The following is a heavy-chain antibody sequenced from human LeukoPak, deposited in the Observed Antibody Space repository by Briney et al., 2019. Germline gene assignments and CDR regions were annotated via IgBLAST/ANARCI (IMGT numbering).Heavy chain of an antibody. Sequence: PSQTLSLTCTVSGDSISNDGYYWTWIRQLPGRGLEWIGYIYYSGTTYSNPSLKSRVTISVDTSKSQFSLIVTSVTAADTAVYYCARYHGSGRWFDPWGQGTLVTVSS. V-gene: IGHV4-31*03. D-gene: IGHD3-10*01. CDR1: GDSISNDGYY. CDR2: IYYSGTT. J-gene: IGHJ5*02. CDR3: ARYHGSGRWFDP.